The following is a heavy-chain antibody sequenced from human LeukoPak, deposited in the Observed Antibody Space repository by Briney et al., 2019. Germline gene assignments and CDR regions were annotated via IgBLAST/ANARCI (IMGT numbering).Heavy chain of an antibody. D-gene: IGHD6-19*01. CDR2: ISGSGGST. CDR1: GSTFDNYA. J-gene: IGHJ3*02. CDR3: AKVRIAVAAIPADAFDI. V-gene: IGHV3-23*01. Sequence: GGSLRLSCEASGSTFDNYAMSWVRQAPGKGLEWVSAISGSGGSTYYADSVKGRFTISRDNSKNTLYLQMNSLRAEDTAVYYCAKVRIAVAAIPADAFDIWGQGTMVTVSS.